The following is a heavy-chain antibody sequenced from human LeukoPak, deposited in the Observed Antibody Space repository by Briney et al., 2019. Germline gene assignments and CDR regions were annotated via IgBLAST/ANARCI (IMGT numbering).Heavy chain of an antibody. CDR3: ARQTTPQQGFCSGGSCSKFDY. V-gene: IGHV4-38-2*01. Sequence: SETLSLTCAVSGYFISSGYYWGWIRQPPGKGLEWFGSMYHSGSTYYNPSLKSRVTIFVDTSKNQFSLKLRSVTAADTAVYYCARQTTPQQGFCSGGSCSKFDYWGQGTLVTVSS. J-gene: IGHJ4*02. CDR2: MYHSGST. D-gene: IGHD2-15*01. CDR1: GYFISSGYY.